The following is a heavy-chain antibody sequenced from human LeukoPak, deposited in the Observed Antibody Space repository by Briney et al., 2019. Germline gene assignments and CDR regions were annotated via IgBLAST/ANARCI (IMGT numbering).Heavy chain of an antibody. CDR1: GGSISPYY. Sequence: PSETLSLTCTVSGGSISPYYWSWIRQPPGKGLEWIGYIYHSGSTYYNPSLKSRVTISVDRSKNQFSLKLSSVTAADTAVYYCARQGALEYQLLYGEDDAFDIWGQGTMVTVSS. CDR2: IYHSGST. CDR3: ARQGALEYQLLYGEDDAFDI. V-gene: IGHV4-59*08. J-gene: IGHJ3*02. D-gene: IGHD2-2*02.